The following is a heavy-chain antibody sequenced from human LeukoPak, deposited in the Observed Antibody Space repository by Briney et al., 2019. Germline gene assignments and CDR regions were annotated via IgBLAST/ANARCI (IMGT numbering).Heavy chain of an antibody. D-gene: IGHD3-10*01. V-gene: IGHV1-18*04. Sequence: GASVKVSCKASGYTFTSYGISWVRQAPGQALEWMGWISTYNGNTNYAQKLQGRVTMTTDTSTSTAYMELRSLRSDDTAVYYCAREGYYVSGRTNGYWGQGTLVTVSS. CDR2: ISTYNGNT. CDR1: GYTFTSYG. CDR3: AREGYYVSGRTNGY. J-gene: IGHJ4*02.